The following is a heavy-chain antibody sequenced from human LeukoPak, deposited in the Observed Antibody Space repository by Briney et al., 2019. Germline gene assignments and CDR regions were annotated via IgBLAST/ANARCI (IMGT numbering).Heavy chain of an antibody. CDR1: GFTFSSYA. CDR3: AKDKEDYDFWSGYYQIDAFDI. CDR2: ISGSGGST. J-gene: IGHJ3*02. V-gene: IGHV3-23*01. D-gene: IGHD3-3*01. Sequence: GGSLRLSCAASGFTFSSYAMSWVRQAPGKGLEWVSAISGSGGSTYYTDSVKGRFTISRDNSKNTLYPQMNSLRAEDTAIYYCAKDKEDYDFWSGYYQIDAFDIWGQGTMVTVSS.